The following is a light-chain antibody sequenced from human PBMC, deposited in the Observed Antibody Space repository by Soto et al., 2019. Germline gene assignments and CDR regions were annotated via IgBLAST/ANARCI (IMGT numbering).Light chain of an antibody. J-gene: IGLJ3*02. CDR3: SSYAGSHNWV. Sequence: QSALTQPPSASGSPGQSVTISCTGTSSDVGGYNSVSWYQQHPGKAPKLIIYEVSKRPSGVPDRFSGSKSGNTASLTVSGLQAEGEADYYCSSYAGSHNWVFGGGTKLTVL. CDR1: SSDVGGYNS. CDR2: EVS. V-gene: IGLV2-8*01.